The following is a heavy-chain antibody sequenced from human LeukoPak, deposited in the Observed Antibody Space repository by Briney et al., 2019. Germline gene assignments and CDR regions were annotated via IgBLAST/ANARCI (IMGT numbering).Heavy chain of an antibody. D-gene: IGHD6-19*01. CDR1: GDSISSSTYY. J-gene: IGHJ4*02. V-gene: IGHV4-39*01. CDR2: IYYSGST. CDR3: ARGVPSRGWHFDY. Sequence: DPSETLSLTCTVSGDSISSSTYYWGWIRQPPGKGLEWIGSIYYSGSTYYNPSLKSRVTISVDTSKNQFSLNLISVIVADTAVYSCARGVPSRGWHFDYWGQGTLVTVSS.